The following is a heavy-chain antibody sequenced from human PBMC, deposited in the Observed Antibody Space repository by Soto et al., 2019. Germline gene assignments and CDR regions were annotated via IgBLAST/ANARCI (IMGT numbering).Heavy chain of an antibody. V-gene: IGHV3-30*18. Sequence: GGALRLSCAAAGFTFSSYGMHWVRQARGKGLERGGGISYDGSNKYYADSAKGRFTISSATSKNTLYLQMNSLRAEDTAVYYCAKARTPRTYSGEENYFDYWGQGTLVTVSS. CDR1: GFTFSSYG. J-gene: IGHJ4*02. CDR2: ISYDGSNK. CDR3: AKARTPRTYSGEENYFDY. D-gene: IGHD1-26*01.